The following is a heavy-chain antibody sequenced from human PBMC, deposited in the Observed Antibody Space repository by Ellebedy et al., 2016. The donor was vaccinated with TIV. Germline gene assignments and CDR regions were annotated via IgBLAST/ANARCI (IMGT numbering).Heavy chain of an antibody. J-gene: IGHJ4*02. Sequence: GESLKISCAASGFPFDSYVMNWVRQAPGKGLEWVALISCDGSNKYFADSVQGRFTISRDNSQNTLYLLMNSLRDEDTAVYYCARDENYGAEVIDYWGQGTLVTVSS. V-gene: IGHV3-30*04. CDR2: ISCDGSNK. CDR1: GFPFDSYV. CDR3: ARDENYGAEVIDY. D-gene: IGHD4-17*01.